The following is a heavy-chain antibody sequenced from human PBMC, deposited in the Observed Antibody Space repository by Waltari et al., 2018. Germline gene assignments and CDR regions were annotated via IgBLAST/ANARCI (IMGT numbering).Heavy chain of an antibody. J-gene: IGHJ4*02. CDR1: GFGFSDSW. V-gene: IGHV3-7*01. D-gene: IGHD6-13*01. CDR2: IRYDGGVK. Sequence: EVQLVESGGGLVQPGGSLRRSWAPSGFGFSDSWMSWVRQAPGKGLEWLANIRYDGGVKDIVDSVKGRFTVSRDNAENSLFLHMNSLRVEDTAVYYCARENYNGAAGDYWGQGTLVTVSS. CDR3: ARENYNGAAGDY.